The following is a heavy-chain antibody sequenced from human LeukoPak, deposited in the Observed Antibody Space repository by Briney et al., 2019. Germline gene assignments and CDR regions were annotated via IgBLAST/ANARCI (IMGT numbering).Heavy chain of an antibody. V-gene: IGHV3-7*01. Sequence: GGSLRLSCAASGFTFSSYWMSWVRQAPGKGLEWVANIKQDGSEKYYVDSVKGRFTISRDNAKNSLYLQMNSLRAEDTAVYYCARVGRPRVIVSEWLLYYYYMDVWGKGTTVTVSS. J-gene: IGHJ6*03. CDR3: ARVGRPRVIVSEWLLYYYYMDV. D-gene: IGHD2-15*01. CDR2: IKQDGSEK. CDR1: GFTFSSYW.